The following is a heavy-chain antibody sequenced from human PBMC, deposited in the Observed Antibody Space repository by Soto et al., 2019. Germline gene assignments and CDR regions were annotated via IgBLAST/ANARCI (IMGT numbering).Heavy chain of an antibody. CDR2: IYYSGST. J-gene: IGHJ6*02. V-gene: IGHV4-59*01. CDR3: ARIASLYYYGMDV. Sequence: PSETLSLTCTVSGGSISSYYWSWIRQPPGKGLEWIGYIYYSGSTNYNPSLKSRVTISVDTSKNQFSLKLSSVTAADTAVYYCARIASLYYYGMDVWGQGTTVTVSS. CDR1: GGSISSYY.